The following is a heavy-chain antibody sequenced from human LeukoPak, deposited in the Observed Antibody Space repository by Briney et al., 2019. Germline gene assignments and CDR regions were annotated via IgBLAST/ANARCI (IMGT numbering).Heavy chain of an antibody. J-gene: IGHJ5*02. CDR2: MDKETNLYAT. CDR1: GFTFSDSA. Sequence: GGSLRLSCVASGFTFSDSAIHWVRQSSGKGLEWIGHMDKETNLYATALAASVKGRFTVSRDDSKNTAYLHMNSLKTEDTALYYCTRDSGTYNCFDPWGQGTLVTVSS. V-gene: IGHV3-73*01. D-gene: IGHD1-26*01. CDR3: TRDSGTYNCFDP.